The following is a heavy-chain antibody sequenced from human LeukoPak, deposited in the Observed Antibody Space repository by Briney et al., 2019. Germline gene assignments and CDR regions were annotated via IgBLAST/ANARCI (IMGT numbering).Heavy chain of an antibody. CDR3: ARHSGSGSLSRPFDP. CDR2: IYYTGST. V-gene: IGHV4-39*01. J-gene: IGHJ5*02. D-gene: IGHD3-10*01. Sequence: SETLSLTCSVSGGSDTSGGFYWGWLRQPPGKGPEWIATIYYTGSTYYNPSLNSRVTVSIDTSKNQFSLRLTSVTATDTAVYHCARHSGSGSLSRPFDPWGQGTLVTVSS. CDR1: GGSDTSGGFY.